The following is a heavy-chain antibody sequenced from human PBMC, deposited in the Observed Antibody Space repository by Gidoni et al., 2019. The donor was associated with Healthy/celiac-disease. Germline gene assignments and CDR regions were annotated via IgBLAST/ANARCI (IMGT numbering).Heavy chain of an antibody. D-gene: IGHD3-9*01. CDR3: ARSTLRYFDWLPTDYDY. V-gene: IGHV4-38-2*01. J-gene: IGHJ4*02. CDR1: GYSISSGYY. CDR2: IYHSGST. Sequence: QVQLQESVPGLVKPSETLSLTCAVSGYSISSGYYWGWIRQPPGKGLEWIGSIYHSGSTYYNPSLKSRVTISADTSKNQFSLKLSSVTAADTAVYYCARSTLRYFDWLPTDYDYWGQGTLVTVSS.